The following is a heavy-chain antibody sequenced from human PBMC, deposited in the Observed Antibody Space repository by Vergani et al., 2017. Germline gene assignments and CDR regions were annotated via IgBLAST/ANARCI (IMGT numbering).Heavy chain of an antibody. J-gene: IGHJ4*02. Sequence: EVQLLESGGGLVQPGGSLRLSCAASGFTFSSYALSWVRQAPGKGLDWVSAISGSGGSTYYADSVKGRFTISRANSKNTLYLQMNSLRAEDTAVYYCAKLSSSGSYPTCFDYWGQGTLVTVSS. D-gene: IGHD1-26*01. CDR2: ISGSGGST. CDR1: GFTFSSYA. V-gene: IGHV3-23*01. CDR3: AKLSSSGSYPTCFDY.